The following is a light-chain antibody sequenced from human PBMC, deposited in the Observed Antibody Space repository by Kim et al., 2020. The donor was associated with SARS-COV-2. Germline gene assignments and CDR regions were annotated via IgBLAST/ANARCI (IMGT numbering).Light chain of an antibody. V-gene: IGLV3-25*03. CDR1: ALPNQF. CDR2: KDS. CDR3: QSADKSGTYVV. J-gene: IGLJ7*01. Sequence: PDQTARITWSAAALPNQFAYWYQQKPGQAPVLVIYKDSERPSGISERFSGSSSGTTVTLTISGVQAEDEADYYCQSADKSGTYVVFGGGTQLTVL.